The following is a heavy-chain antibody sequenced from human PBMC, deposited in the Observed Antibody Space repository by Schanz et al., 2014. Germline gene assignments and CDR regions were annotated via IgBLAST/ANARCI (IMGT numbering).Heavy chain of an antibody. V-gene: IGHV4-39*01. D-gene: IGHD3-10*01. Sequence: QLQMQTSGPGLVRPWETLSLTCTVSGGSISDSGAYWGWFRQTPGKGLEWIANLFYGGSKYYNPSCESRVTMSVDASNTQYSLSLGSVTAADTGVYYCARHNRVWFGKEGCWGQGTLVTVSS. CDR2: LFYGGSK. CDR1: GGSISDSGAY. CDR3: ARHNRVWFGKEGC. J-gene: IGHJ4*02.